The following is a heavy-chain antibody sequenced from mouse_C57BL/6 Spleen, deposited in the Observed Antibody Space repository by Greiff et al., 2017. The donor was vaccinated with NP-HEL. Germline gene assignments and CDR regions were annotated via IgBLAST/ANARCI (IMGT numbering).Heavy chain of an antibody. V-gene: IGHV1-63*01. CDR1: GYTFTNYW. J-gene: IGHJ2*01. CDR2: IYPGGGYT. Sequence: VQVVESGAELVRPGTSVKMSCKASGYTFTNYWIGWAKQRPGHGLEWIGDIYPGGGYTNYNEKFKGKATLTADKSSSTAYMQFSSLTSEDSAIYYCARRDYYGSSGYFDYWGQGTTLTVSS. CDR3: ARRDYYGSSGYFDY. D-gene: IGHD1-1*01.